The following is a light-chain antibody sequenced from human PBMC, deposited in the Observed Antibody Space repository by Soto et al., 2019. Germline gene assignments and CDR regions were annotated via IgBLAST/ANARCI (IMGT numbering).Light chain of an antibody. CDR2: AAS. Sequence: DIQMTQSPSSLSASVGDRVTITCRASQNIRYLNWYQQIPGKAPKLLIAAASNLQSGVPSRFSGSGSGTDFSLTINTLQREDFATYYCQQSDSVPLTFGGGTKVEIK. CDR1: QNIRY. J-gene: IGKJ4*01. CDR3: QQSDSVPLT. V-gene: IGKV1-39*01.